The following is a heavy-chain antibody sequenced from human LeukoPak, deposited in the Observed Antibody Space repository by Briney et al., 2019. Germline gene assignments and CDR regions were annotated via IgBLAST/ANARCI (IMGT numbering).Heavy chain of an antibody. CDR3: ARVRTTVTRTTYYYYMDV. Sequence: GGSLRLSCAASGFTFSSYEMNWVRQAPGKGLEWVSYISSSGSTKYYADSVKDRFTISRDNAKNSLYLQMNSLRAEDTAVYYCARVRTTVTRTTYYYYMDVWGKGTTVTVSS. D-gene: IGHD4-17*01. V-gene: IGHV3-48*03. CDR1: GFTFSSYE. CDR2: ISSSGSTK. J-gene: IGHJ6*03.